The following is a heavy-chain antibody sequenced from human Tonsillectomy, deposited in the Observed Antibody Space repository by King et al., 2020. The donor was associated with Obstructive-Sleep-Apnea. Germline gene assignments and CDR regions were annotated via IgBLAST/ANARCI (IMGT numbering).Heavy chain of an antibody. Sequence: VQLVESGGGVVKPGGSLRLSCAASGFTFSNDWMSWVRQAPGRGLEWVCRIKSKTDGGTTDYGAPVKVSFTISRDDSKNTLYLQMKSLKTEDTAVYSCTTDYYDSSNYYLDYWGQGTLVTVSS. CDR1: GFTFSNDW. V-gene: IGHV3-15*01. D-gene: IGHD3-22*01. CDR2: IKSKTDGGTT. CDR3: TTDYYDSSNYYLDY. J-gene: IGHJ4*02.